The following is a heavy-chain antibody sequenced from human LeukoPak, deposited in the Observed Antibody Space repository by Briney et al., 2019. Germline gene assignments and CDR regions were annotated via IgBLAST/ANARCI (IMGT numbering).Heavy chain of an antibody. V-gene: IGHV3-53*01. CDR3: ARDHGGHYYDSSTRGGGDY. CDR1: GFTVSSNY. D-gene: IGHD3-22*01. Sequence: GGSLRLSCAASGFTVSSNYMSWVRQAPGKGLEWVSVIYSGGSTYYADSVKGRFTISRDNSKNTLYLQMNSLRAEDTAVYYCARDHGGHYYDSSTRGGGDYWGQGTLVTVSS. CDR2: IYSGGST. J-gene: IGHJ4*02.